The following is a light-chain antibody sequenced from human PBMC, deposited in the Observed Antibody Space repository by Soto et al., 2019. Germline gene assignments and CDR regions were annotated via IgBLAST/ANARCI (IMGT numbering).Light chain of an antibody. J-gene: IGKJ1*01. CDR3: QQNHTPPLT. V-gene: IGKV3-20*01. Sequence: EIVLTQSPGTLSLSPGERATLSFRASQSVSSNYLAGYQQKRGQAPRLLIYGASSRATGIPTRFSGRGAEKDFSLAISRLEPEDFAGYYCQQNHTPPLTFGQGTNVEI. CDR1: QSVSSNY. CDR2: GAS.